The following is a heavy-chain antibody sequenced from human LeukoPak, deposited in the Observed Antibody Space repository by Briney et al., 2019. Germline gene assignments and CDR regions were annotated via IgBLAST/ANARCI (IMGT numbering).Heavy chain of an antibody. CDR2: IYSGGNT. Sequence: GGSLRLSCAAPGFTVSNNYINWVRQAPGKGLEWVSVIYSGGNTYYADSVKGRFTISRDNSKNTLSLQMNSLRAEDTAVYYCAKVTGVDTMGYYYYYMDVWGKGTTVTVSS. D-gene: IGHD5-12*01. CDR1: GFTVSNNY. V-gene: IGHV3-53*01. J-gene: IGHJ6*03. CDR3: AKVTGVDTMGYYYYYMDV.